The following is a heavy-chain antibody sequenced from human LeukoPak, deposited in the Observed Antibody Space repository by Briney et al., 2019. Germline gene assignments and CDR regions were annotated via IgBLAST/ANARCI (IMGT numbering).Heavy chain of an antibody. D-gene: IGHD2-2*01. J-gene: IGHJ3*01. CDR2: INHSGST. CDR3: VRRAHVDMPV. Sequence: SETLSLTCAVYGGSFSGYYWSWIRQPPGKGLEWIGEINHSGSTNYNPSLKSRVTISVDTSKNQFSLRLTSVSAADTAFYYCVRRAHVDMPVWGQGTLVTVSS. V-gene: IGHV4-34*01. CDR1: GGSFSGYY.